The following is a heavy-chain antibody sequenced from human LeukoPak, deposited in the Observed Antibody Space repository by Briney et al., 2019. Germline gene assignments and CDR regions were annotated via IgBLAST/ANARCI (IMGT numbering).Heavy chain of an antibody. CDR1: GVSISSGGYY. CDR3: ARDRYTVVSWYFDL. V-gene: IGHV4-31*03. D-gene: IGHD4-23*01. Sequence: SQTLSLTCTVSGVSISSGGYYWSWIRQHPGKGLEWIGYIYYSGSTYYNPSLKSRVTISVDTSKNQFSLKLSSVTAADTAVYYCARDRYTVVSWYFDLWGRGTLVTVSS. J-gene: IGHJ2*01. CDR2: IYYSGST.